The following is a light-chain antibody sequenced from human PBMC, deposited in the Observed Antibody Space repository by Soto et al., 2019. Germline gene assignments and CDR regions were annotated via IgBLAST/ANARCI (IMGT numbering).Light chain of an antibody. CDR3: NSYAGSNNFVV. J-gene: IGLJ2*01. V-gene: IGLV2-8*01. CDR1: SSDVGGYNY. Sequence: QSVLTEPPSASGSAEQSVTISCTGTSSDVGGYNYVSWYQQHPGKAPKLMIYEVSKRPSGVPDRFSGSKSGNTASLTVSGLQAEDEADYYCNSYAGSNNFVVFGGGTKLTVL. CDR2: EVS.